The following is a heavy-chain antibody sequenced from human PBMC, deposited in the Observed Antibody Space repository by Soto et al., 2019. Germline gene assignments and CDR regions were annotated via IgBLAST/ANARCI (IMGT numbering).Heavy chain of an antibody. V-gene: IGHV4-34*01. CDR1: GGSFSVYY. CDR3: ARTNAYYHFWSGYYYGMDV. CDR2: INHSGST. Sequence: SETLSLTCAVYGGSFSVYYWSWIRQPPGKGLEWIGEINHSGSTNYNPSLKSRVTISVDTSKNQFSLKLSSVTAADTAVYYCARTNAYYHFWSGYYYGMDVWGQGTTVTVYS. J-gene: IGHJ6*02. D-gene: IGHD3-3*01.